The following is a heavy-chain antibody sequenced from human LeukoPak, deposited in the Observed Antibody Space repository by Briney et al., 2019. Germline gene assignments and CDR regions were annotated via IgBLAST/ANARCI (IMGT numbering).Heavy chain of an antibody. CDR1: RYTFTSYA. D-gene: IGHD2-2*01. V-gene: IGHV1-3*01. J-gene: IGHJ4*02. Sequence: ASVKVSCKASRYTFTSYAMHWVRQAPGQRLEWIGWINAGNGNTKYSQKFQGRVTITRDTSASTAYMELSSLRSEDTAVYYCARARRYCGSTSCPLYYFDYWGQGTLVSVSS. CDR2: INAGNGNT. CDR3: ARARRYCGSTSCPLYYFDY.